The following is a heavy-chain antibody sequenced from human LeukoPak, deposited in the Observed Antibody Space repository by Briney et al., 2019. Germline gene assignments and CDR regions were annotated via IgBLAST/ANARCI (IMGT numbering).Heavy chain of an antibody. CDR2: IYHSGTT. J-gene: IGHJ5*02. V-gene: IGHV4-38-2*02. CDR3: SRLSHVAGAPKVSWFDP. D-gene: IGHD1-26*01. CDR1: AYSISDGWV. Sequence: SETLSLTCTVSAYSISDGWVWGMIRQPPGKGLEWIGSIYHSGTTYYNPSLKSRVTMSVDASNNQFSLKLTSVTAADTAMYYCSRLSHVAGAPKVSWFDPWGQGTLVTVSS.